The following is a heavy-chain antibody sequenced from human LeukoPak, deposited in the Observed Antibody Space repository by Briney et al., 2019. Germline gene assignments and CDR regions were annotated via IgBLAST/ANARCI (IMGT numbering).Heavy chain of an antibody. CDR3: AREFSGIQLERRTPITHFDY. V-gene: IGHV3-11*04. CDR1: GFTFSDYY. CDR2: ISSSGSTI. Sequence: GGSLRLSCAASGFTFSDYYMSWIRQAPGKGLEWVSYISSSGSTIYHADSVKGRFTISRDNAKNSLYLQMNSLRAEDTAVYYCAREFSGIQLERRTPITHFDYWGQGTLVTVSS. D-gene: IGHD1-1*01. J-gene: IGHJ4*02.